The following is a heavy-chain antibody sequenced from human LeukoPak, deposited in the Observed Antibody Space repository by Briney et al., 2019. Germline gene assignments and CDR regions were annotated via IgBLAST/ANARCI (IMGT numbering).Heavy chain of an antibody. J-gene: IGHJ4*02. CDR2: IYPADSDT. V-gene: IGHV5-51*01. CDR1: GYMFANYW. CDR3: ARRSGSSPLDY. D-gene: IGHD2-15*01. Sequence: GESLKISCQGSGYMFANYWIGWVRQMTGKGLEWVGIIYPADSDTRYSPSFQGQVTISADKSINTAYLQWSSLKASDTAMYYCARRSGSSPLDYWGQGTLVTVSS.